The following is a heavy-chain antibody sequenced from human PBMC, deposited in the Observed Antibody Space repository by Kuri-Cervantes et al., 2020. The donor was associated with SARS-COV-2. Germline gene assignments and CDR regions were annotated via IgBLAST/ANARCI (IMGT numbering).Heavy chain of an antibody. CDR1: GGSFSGYY. J-gene: IGHJ4*02. D-gene: IGHD3-22*01. V-gene: IGHV4-34*01. CDR3: ARGRPLIVITDYFDY. Sequence: SQTLSLTCAVYGGSFSGYYWSWIRQPPGKGLEWIGEINHSGSTNYNPSLKSRVTISVDTSKNQFSLKLSSVTAADTAVYYCARGRPLIVITDYFDYWGQGTLVTVSS. CDR2: INHSGST.